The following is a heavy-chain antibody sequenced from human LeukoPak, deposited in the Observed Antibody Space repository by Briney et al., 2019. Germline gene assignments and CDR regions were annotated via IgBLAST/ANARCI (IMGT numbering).Heavy chain of an antibody. CDR3: ARDYELRGDYLDY. J-gene: IGHJ4*02. D-gene: IGHD3-16*01. CDR1: GFTFSSYG. CDR2: ISFDGSYK. Sequence: PRGSLRLSCATSGFTFSSYGMHWVRQAPGKGLEWVAVISFDGSYKYYADSVKGRFTLSRDNSQNTLYLQMNSLRAEDTAVYYCARDYELRGDYLDYWGQGTLVTVSS. V-gene: IGHV3-30*03.